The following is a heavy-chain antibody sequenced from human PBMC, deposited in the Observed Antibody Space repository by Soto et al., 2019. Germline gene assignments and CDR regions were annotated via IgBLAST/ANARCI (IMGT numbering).Heavy chain of an antibody. CDR1: GFIFSNYG. CDR3: AKDTYYYSSSGYYLFAY. Sequence: QVPLVESGGGVVQPERSLRLSCEASGFIFSNYGMHWVRQAPGKGLEWVAVVSHDGSNKKYVDSVEGRFTISRDNSKNTLYLQMNSVSAEDTAVYYCAKDTYYYSSSGYYLFAYWGQGTLVTVSS. CDR2: VSHDGSNK. V-gene: IGHV3-30*18. J-gene: IGHJ4*02. D-gene: IGHD3-22*01.